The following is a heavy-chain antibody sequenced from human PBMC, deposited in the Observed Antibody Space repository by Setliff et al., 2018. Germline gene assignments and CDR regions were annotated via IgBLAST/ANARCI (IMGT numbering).Heavy chain of an antibody. D-gene: IGHD3-10*01. CDR1: GGTFSSYA. CDR3: ARGEREGITMVRGVRGTHYYYGMDV. CDR2: IIPIFGTA. J-gene: IGHJ6*02. Sequence: GASVKVSCKASGGTFSSYAISWVRQAPGQGLEWMGGIIPIFGTANYAQKFQGRVTITTDESTSTAYMELSSLRSEDMAVYYCARGEREGITMVRGVRGTHYYYGMDVWGQGTTVTVSS. V-gene: IGHV1-69*05.